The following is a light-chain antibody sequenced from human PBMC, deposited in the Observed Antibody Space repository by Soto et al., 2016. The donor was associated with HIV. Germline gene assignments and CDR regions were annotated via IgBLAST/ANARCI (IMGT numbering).Light chain of an antibody. CDR3: QQYYNTPSLT. V-gene: IGKV1-NL1*01. Sequence: DIRMTQSPSSLSASVGDRVTITCRASQGIISSLAWYQHKAGKAPKLLLFGASKLESGVPSRFSGSGSGTDYTLTISSLQPEDVATYYCQQYYNTPSLTFGGGTKVEI. J-gene: IGKJ4*01. CDR1: QGIISS. CDR2: GAS.